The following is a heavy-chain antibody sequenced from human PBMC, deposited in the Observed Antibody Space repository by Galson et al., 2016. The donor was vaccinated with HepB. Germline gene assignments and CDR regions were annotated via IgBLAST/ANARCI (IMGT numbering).Heavy chain of an antibody. V-gene: IGHV1-46*04. D-gene: IGHD6-13*01. CDR3: ARIFIGTGGRGFDH. J-gene: IGHJ4*02. CDR1: GYTFTTNY. Sequence: SVKVSCKASGYTFTTNYIHWVRQAPGRGLEWMGMINPRDGTTTYAQTLQGRVTMTRDTSTSGVDMELSSLRSEATAVYYCARIFIGTGGRGFDHWGQGALVTVSS. CDR2: INPRDGTT.